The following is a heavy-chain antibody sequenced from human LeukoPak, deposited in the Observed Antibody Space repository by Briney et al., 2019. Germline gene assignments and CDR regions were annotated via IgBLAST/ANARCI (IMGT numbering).Heavy chain of an antibody. J-gene: IGHJ4*02. CDR2: IIPIFGTA. D-gene: IGHD3-22*01. CDR3: ARSKSGGYSRYFDY. CDR1: GYTSTSYG. Sequence: SVKVSCKASGYTSTSYGISWVRQAPGQGLEWMGGIIPIFGTANYAQKFQGRVTITTDESTSTAYMELSSLRSEDTAVYYCARSKSGGYSRYFDYWGQGTLVTVSS. V-gene: IGHV1-69*05.